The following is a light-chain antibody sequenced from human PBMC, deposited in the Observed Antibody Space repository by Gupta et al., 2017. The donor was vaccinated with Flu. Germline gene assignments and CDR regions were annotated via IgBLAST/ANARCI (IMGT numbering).Light chain of an antibody. J-gene: IGLJ2*01. CDR1: SSDVGSYNL. V-gene: IGLV2-23*02. CDR3: CSYAGSSIAV. Sequence: TSSDVGSYNLVSWYQQHPGKAPKIMVYEVTKRPSGVSNRFSGSKSGNTASLTISGLQAEDEADYYCCSYAGSSIAVFGGGTKLTVL. CDR2: EVT.